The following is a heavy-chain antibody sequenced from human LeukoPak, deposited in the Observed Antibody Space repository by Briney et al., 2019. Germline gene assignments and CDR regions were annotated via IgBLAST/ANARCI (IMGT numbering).Heavy chain of an antibody. D-gene: IGHD1-26*01. CDR2: IYYSGST. J-gene: IGHJ3*02. CDR1: GGSISSYY. V-gene: IGHV4-59*08. CDR3: ARHDPIVGTPDAFDI. Sequence: SETLSLTCTVSGGSISSYYWSWIRQPPGKGLEWIAYIYYSGSTDYNPSLKSRVTISLDTSKNQFSLKLSSVTAADTAVYHCARHDPIVGTPDAFDIWGQGTMVTVSS.